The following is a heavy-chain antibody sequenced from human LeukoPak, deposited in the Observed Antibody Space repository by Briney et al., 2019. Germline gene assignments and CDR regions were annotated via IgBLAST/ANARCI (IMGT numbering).Heavy chain of an antibody. CDR2: ISTSGSII. D-gene: IGHD1-14*01. V-gene: IGHV3-48*04. CDR3: ASDGTTERGTVYPEL. Sequence: GGSLRLSCAASGFTFSSYAMSWVRQGPGKGLEWVLYISTSGSIIHYADSVKGRFTISRDNAKNSLYLQMNSLRTEDTSLYLCASDGTTERGTVYPELRGQGNPVHLSS. J-gene: IGHJ1*01. CDR1: GFTFSSYA.